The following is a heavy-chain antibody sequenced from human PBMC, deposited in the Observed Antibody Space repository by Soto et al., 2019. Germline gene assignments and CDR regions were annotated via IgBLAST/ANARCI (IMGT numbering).Heavy chain of an antibody. J-gene: IGHJ5*02. CDR2: ISSDGSEK. V-gene: IGHV3-30*18. D-gene: IGHD1-26*01. Sequence: QVQLVESGGNVVQPGRSLRLSCVASGFTFSTCAMHWVRQAPGKGLEWVAIISSDGSEKHYADSVKGRFTISRDNSKNTLYLQMNSLRAEDTAVYYCAKAKSQFWLVGGGSWGQGTLVTVSS. CDR1: GFTFSTCA. CDR3: AKAKSQFWLVGGGS.